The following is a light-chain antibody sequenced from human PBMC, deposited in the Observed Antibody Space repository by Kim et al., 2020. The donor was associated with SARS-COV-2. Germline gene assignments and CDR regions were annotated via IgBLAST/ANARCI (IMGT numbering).Light chain of an antibody. CDR2: GKN. CDR3: NSRDSNDNVV. CDR1: SLKSYY. J-gene: IGLJ2*01. Sequence: SSELTQDPAVSVALGQTVRITCQGDSLKSYYATWYQQKPGQAPVVVIYGKNNRPPGIPDRFSGSSSGNTASLTITGTQAGDEADYYCNSRDSNDNVVFGGGTKVTVL. V-gene: IGLV3-19*01.